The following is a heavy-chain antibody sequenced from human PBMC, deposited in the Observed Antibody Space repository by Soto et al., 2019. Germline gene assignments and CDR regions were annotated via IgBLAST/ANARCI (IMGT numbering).Heavy chain of an antibody. D-gene: IGHD3-10*01. CDR2: INHSGST. CDR1: GGSFSGYY. CDR3: ARARRYYGSGSYYKDVRWFDP. Sequence: SETLSLTCTVYGGSFSGYYWSWIRQPPGKGLEWIGEINHSGSTNYNPSLKSRVTISVDTSKNQFSLKLSSVTAADTAVYYCARARRYYGSGSYYKDVRWFDPWGQGTLVTVSS. J-gene: IGHJ5*02. V-gene: IGHV4-34*01.